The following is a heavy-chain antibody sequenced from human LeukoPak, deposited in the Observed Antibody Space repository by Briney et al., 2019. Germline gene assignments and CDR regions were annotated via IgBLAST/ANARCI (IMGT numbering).Heavy chain of an antibody. CDR3: AKTRGYSSGWYWKY. Sequence: GGSLRLSCAASGFTFSSYAMSWVRQALGKGLEWVSAISGSGGSTYYADSVKGRFTISRDNSKNTLYLQMNSLRAEDTAVYYCAKTRGYSSGWYWKYWGQGTLSPSPQ. CDR2: ISGSGGST. J-gene: IGHJ4*02. V-gene: IGHV3-23*01. D-gene: IGHD6-19*01. CDR1: GFTFSSYA.